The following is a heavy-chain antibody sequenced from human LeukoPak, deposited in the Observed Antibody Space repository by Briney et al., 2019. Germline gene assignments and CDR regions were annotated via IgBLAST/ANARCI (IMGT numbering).Heavy chain of an antibody. D-gene: IGHD3-3*01. CDR3: ARDFESAFDY. J-gene: IGHJ4*02. V-gene: IGHV3-11*04. CDR2: ISPSGSSI. CDR1: GLTFSDYY. Sequence: GGSLRLSCAVSGLTFSDYYMSWTRQAPGKGPELVSYISPSGSSIFYVDSVKGRFTISRDNAKNTLYLQMNSLRAEDTAVYYCARDFESAFDYWGQGTLVTVSS.